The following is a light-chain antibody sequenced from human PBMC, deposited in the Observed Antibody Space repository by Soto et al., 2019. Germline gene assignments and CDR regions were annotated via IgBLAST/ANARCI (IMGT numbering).Light chain of an antibody. CDR2: GTS. CDR1: QSVSSSY. Sequence: EVELTQSPGTLSLTPGERATLSCRASQSVSSSYLAWYQQKPGQAPRLLIYGTSSRATGIPDRFSGSGSGTDFTLTISRLEPEDFAVYYCQQYGSSSWKFGQGTKVEIK. J-gene: IGKJ1*01. CDR3: QQYGSSSWK. V-gene: IGKV3-20*01.